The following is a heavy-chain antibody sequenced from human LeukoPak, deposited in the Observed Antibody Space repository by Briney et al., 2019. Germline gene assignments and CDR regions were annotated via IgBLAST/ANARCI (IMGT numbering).Heavy chain of an antibody. J-gene: IGHJ4*02. CDR1: GYTFTSYA. D-gene: IGHD6-6*01. V-gene: IGHV1-3*01. CDR2: INAGNGNT. Sequence: ASVKVSCKASGYTFTSYAMHWVRQAPGQRLEWMGWINAGNGNTKYSQKFQGRVTITRDTSASTAYMELSSLRSGDTAVYYCARGRSSSANIDYWGQGTLVTVSS. CDR3: ARGRSSSANIDY.